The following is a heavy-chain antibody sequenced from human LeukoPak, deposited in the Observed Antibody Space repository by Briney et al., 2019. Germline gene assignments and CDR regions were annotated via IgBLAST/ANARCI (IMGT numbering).Heavy chain of an antibody. CDR2: INPNSGGT. Sequence: ASVNVSCKASGYTFTGYYMHWVRQAPGQGLEWMGWINPNSGGTNYAQKFQGRVTMTRDTSSSTAYMELSRLRSDDTAVYYCARDPPVGIQPGVDWGRGTLVTVSS. CDR1: GYTFTGYY. CDR3: ARDPPVGIQPGVD. V-gene: IGHV1-2*02. D-gene: IGHD5-18*01. J-gene: IGHJ4*02.